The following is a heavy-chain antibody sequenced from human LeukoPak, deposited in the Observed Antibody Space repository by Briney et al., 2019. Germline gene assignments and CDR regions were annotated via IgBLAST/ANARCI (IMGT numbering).Heavy chain of an antibody. Sequence: ASVKVSCKVSGYTLTELSMHWVRQAPGKGLEWVGGFDPEDGETIYAQKFQGRVTMTEDTSTDTAYMELSSLRSEDTAVYYCASRRATLWSSEVFDYWGQGTLVTVSS. CDR2: FDPEDGET. CDR3: ASRRATLWSSEVFDY. CDR1: GYTLTELS. V-gene: IGHV1-24*01. D-gene: IGHD3-10*01. J-gene: IGHJ4*02.